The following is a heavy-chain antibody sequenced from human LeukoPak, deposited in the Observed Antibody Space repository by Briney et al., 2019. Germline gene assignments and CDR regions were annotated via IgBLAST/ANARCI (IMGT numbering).Heavy chain of an antibody. D-gene: IGHD6-19*01. CDR3: AKDYSSGWYPSFDY. Sequence: GGSLRLSCAASGFTFSSYSMNWVRQAPGKGLEWVSSISSTSTFIYYVDSVKGRFTISRDNAKNSLYLQMNSLRAEDTALYYCAKDYSSGWYPSFDYWGQGTLVTVSS. J-gene: IGHJ4*02. V-gene: IGHV3-21*04. CDR2: ISSTSTFI. CDR1: GFTFSSYS.